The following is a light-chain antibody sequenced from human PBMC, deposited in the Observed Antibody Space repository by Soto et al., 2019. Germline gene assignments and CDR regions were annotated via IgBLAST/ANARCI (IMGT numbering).Light chain of an antibody. Sequence: EIVLTQSPATLSLSPGERATLSCRASQSVSSYLAWYQQKPGQAPRLLIYDASNRATGIPARFSGSGPGTDFTLTISSLEPEDFAVYYCQQRSTFGQGTKVDIK. CDR2: DAS. CDR1: QSVSSY. V-gene: IGKV3-11*01. CDR3: QQRST. J-gene: IGKJ1*01.